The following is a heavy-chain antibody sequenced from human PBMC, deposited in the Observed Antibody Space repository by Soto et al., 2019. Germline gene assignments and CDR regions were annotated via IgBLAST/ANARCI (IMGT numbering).Heavy chain of an antibody. CDR1: GGSISSSSYY. CDR2: IYYSGST. D-gene: IGHD6-13*01. J-gene: IGHJ6*03. Sequence: SETLSLTCTVSGGSISSSSYYWGWIRQPPGKGLEWIGSIYYSGSTYYNPSLKSRVTISVDTSKNQFSLKLSSVTAADTAVYYCARHKGAAANYYYMDVWGKGTTVTVSS. CDR3: ARHKGAAANYYYMDV. V-gene: IGHV4-39*01.